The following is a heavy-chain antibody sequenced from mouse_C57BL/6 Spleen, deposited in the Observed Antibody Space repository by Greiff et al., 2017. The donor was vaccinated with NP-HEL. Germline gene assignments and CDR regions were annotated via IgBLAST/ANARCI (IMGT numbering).Heavy chain of an antibody. CDR1: GFNIKDYY. V-gene: IGHV14-1*01. D-gene: IGHD2-2*01. CDR3: TSRGYGYFDD. J-gene: IGHJ2*01. CDR2: IDPEDGDT. Sequence: EVQLQQSGAELVRPGASVKLSCTASGFNIKDYYMHWVKQRPEQGLEWIGRIDPEDGDTEYAPKFQGKATMTADTSSNTAYLQVSSRTSEDTAVYYCTSRGYGYFDDWGQGTTLTVSS.